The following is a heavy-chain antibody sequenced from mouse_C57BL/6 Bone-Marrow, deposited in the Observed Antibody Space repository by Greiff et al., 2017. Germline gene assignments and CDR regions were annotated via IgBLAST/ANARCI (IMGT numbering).Heavy chain of an antibody. CDR3: ARERGNYVWFAY. V-gene: IGHV1-81*01. CDR2: IYPRSGNT. CDR1: GYTFTRYG. D-gene: IGHD2-1*01. J-gene: IGHJ3*01. Sequence: VQLQQSGAELARPGASVKLSCKASGYTFTRYGLSWVKQRTGQGLEWIGEIYPRSGNTYYNEKFKGKATLTADKSSSTAYMELRSLTSEDSAVYFCARERGNYVWFAYWGQGTLVTVSA.